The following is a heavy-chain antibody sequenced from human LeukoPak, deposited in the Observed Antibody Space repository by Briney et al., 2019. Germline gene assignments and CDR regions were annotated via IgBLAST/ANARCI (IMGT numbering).Heavy chain of an antibody. J-gene: IGHJ4*02. D-gene: IGHD3-22*01. Sequence: GGSLRLSCAASGFTFSFYWMSWVRQAPGKGLEWVANIKQDGSDKYYVDSVKGRFTISRDNSKDSLYLQMNSLRAEDTAFYFCARHSNKYDYDSSGHYRSFDYWGQGTLVSVSS. CDR3: ARHSNKYDYDSSGHYRSFDY. CDR1: GFTFSFYW. CDR2: IKQDGSDK. V-gene: IGHV3-7*01.